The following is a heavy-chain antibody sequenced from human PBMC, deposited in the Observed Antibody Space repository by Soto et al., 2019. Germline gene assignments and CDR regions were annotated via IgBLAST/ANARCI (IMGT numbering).Heavy chain of an antibody. J-gene: IGHJ5*02. CDR3: ARDHWRHQTTVTTEGGWFDP. CDR1: GGSFSGYY. CDR2: INHSGST. V-gene: IGHV4-34*01. D-gene: IGHD4-17*01. Sequence: PSETLSLTCAVYGGSFSGYYWSWIRQPPGKGLEWIGEINHSGSTNYNPSLKSRVTISVDTSKNQFSLKLSSVTAADTAVYYCARDHWRHQTTVTTEGGWFDPWGQGTLVTVSS.